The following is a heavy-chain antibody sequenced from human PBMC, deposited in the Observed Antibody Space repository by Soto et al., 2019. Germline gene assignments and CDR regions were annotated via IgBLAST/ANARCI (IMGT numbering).Heavy chain of an antibody. CDR1: GGSISSGDYY. Sequence: PSETLSLTCTVSGGSISSGDYYWSWIRQPPGKGLEWIGYIYYSGSTYYNPSLKSRVTISVDTSKNQFSLKLSSVTAADTAVYYCARVELTRDDYGGSHFDYWGQGTLVTVSS. CDR3: ARVELTRDDYGGSHFDY. J-gene: IGHJ4*02. D-gene: IGHD4-17*01. V-gene: IGHV4-30-4*01. CDR2: IYYSGST.